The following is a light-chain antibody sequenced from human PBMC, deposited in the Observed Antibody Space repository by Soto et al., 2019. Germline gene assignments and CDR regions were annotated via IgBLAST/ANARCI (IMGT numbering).Light chain of an antibody. J-gene: IGKJ4*01. CDR3: QQYDNLPLT. CDR1: QDISKY. V-gene: IGKV1-33*01. CDR2: DAS. Sequence: DIQMTQSPSSLSASVGDRITITCQASQDISKYLNWYQHKPGKAPKLLIYDASNFETGVPSRFSGSGSGTEFTFTISSLQPEDIATYNCQQYDNLPLTFGGGTKVEIK.